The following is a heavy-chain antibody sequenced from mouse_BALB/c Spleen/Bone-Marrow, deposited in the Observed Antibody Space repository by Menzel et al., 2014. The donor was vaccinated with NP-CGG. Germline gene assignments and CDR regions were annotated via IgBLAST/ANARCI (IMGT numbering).Heavy chain of an antibody. CDR3: ARGHYRYDAYAMDY. CDR2: ISGGGSYT. V-gene: IGHV5-9-2*01. J-gene: IGHJ4*01. D-gene: IGHD2-14*01. CDR1: GFTFSSYG. Sequence: EVKVEESGGGLVKPGGSLKLSCAASGFTFSSYGMSWVRQTPEKRLEWVATISGGGSYTCYPDSVKGRFTISRDNAKNNLYLQMSSLRSEDTALYYCARGHYRYDAYAMDYWGQGTSVTVSS.